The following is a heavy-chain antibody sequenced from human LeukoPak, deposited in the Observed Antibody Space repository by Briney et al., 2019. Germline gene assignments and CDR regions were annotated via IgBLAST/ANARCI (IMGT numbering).Heavy chain of an antibody. CDR1: GFTVSSNY. Sequence: PGGSLRLSCAASGFTVSSNYMSWVRQAPGKGLEWVSVIYSGGSTYYADSVKGRFTISRDNSNTTLYLQMNSLRAEDTAVYYCAREGRGGDRYYYYYMDVWGKGTTVTVSS. CDR3: AREGRGGDRYYYYYMDV. D-gene: IGHD2-21*02. V-gene: IGHV3-53*01. CDR2: IYSGGST. J-gene: IGHJ6*03.